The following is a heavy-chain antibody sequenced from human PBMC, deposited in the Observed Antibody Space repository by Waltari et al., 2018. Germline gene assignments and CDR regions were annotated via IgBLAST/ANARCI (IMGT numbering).Heavy chain of an antibody. D-gene: IGHD6-13*01. CDR3: ARVRPPAGRAYFDY. Sequence: QVQLVQSGAEVKKPGSSVKVSCKASGGTFSSYAISWVRPAPGQGLEWRGGIIPILGIANYAQKFQGRVTITADESTRTAYMELSRLRSEDTAVYYCARVRPPAGRAYFDYWGQGTLVTVSS. CDR2: IIPILGIA. CDR1: GGTFSSYA. V-gene: IGHV1-69*04. J-gene: IGHJ4*02.